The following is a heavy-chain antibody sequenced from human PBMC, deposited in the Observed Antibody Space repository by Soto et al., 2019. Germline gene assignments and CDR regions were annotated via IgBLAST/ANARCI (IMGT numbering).Heavy chain of an antibody. Sequence: GGSLRLSCAASGFTFSNAWMNWVRQAPGKGLEWVGRIKSKTDGGTTDYAAPVKGRFTISRDNSKDNLYLKMNRLKTEDTAVYYCTTVRGFGELLYESYFDYWGQGTLVTVSS. J-gene: IGHJ4*02. CDR1: GFTFSNAW. CDR2: IKSKTDGGTT. D-gene: IGHD3-10*01. V-gene: IGHV3-15*07. CDR3: TTVRGFGELLYESYFDY.